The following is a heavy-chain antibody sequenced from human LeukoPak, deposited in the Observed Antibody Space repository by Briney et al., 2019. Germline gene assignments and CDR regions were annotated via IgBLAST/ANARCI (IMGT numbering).Heavy chain of an antibody. CDR3: AREVPPYGLDV. Sequence: PSQTLSLTCAISGDSVSSNSAAWNWIRQSSSRGLEWLGRTNYRSKWYNDYAVSVKSRITINPDTSKNQFSLQMNSVTPEDTAVYYCAREVPPYGLDVWGQGTTVTVSS. V-gene: IGHV6-1*01. J-gene: IGHJ6*02. CDR1: GDSVSSNSAA. CDR2: TNYRSKWYN. D-gene: IGHD2-2*01.